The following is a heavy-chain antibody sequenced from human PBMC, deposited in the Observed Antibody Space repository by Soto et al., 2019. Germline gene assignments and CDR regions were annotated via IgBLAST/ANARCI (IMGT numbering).Heavy chain of an antibody. CDR1: EFSFRNSW. CDR3: ARGGLEPFDY. V-gene: IGHV3-74*01. D-gene: IGHD1-1*01. CDR2: ISDYGRV. J-gene: IGHJ4*02. Sequence: EVQLVESGGGLVQSGGPLGLTGAASEFSFRNSWMHWVRQPPGKGLVWVSRISDYGRVNYADSVEGRFTISRDDAKSELYLQMSSLRLEDTAVYYCARGGLEPFDYLGQGALVTVSS.